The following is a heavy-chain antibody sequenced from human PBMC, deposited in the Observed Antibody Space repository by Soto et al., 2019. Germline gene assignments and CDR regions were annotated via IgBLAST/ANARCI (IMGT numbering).Heavy chain of an antibody. Sequence: GGSLRLSCAASGFTFSSYAMSWVRQAPGKGMEWVSAISGSGGSTYYADSVKGRFTISRDNSKNTLYLQMNSLRAEDTAVYYCAKDEKGITGTRNWGQGTLVTVSS. CDR2: ISGSGGST. D-gene: IGHD1-20*01. CDR3: AKDEKGITGTRN. J-gene: IGHJ4*02. CDR1: GFTFSSYA. V-gene: IGHV3-23*01.